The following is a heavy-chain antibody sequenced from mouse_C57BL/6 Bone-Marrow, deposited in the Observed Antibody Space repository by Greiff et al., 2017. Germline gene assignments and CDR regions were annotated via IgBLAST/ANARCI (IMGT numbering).Heavy chain of an antibody. V-gene: IGHV14-4*01. Sequence: VQLQQSGAELVRPGASVTLSCTASGFNIKDDYMHWVKQRPEQGLEWIGWIDPENGDTEYASKFQGKSTITADTSSNTAYLQLSILTSEDTAFYYCTVRQLRLLHYFDYWGQGTTLTVSS. J-gene: IGHJ2*01. CDR1: GFNIKDDY. CDR2: IDPENGDT. D-gene: IGHD3-2*02. CDR3: TVRQLRLLHYFDY.